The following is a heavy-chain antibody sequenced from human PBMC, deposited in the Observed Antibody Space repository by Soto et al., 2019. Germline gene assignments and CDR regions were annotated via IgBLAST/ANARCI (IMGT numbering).Heavy chain of an antibody. CDR3: AKAGIVLMVHATEFDY. CDR2: ISYDGSNK. J-gene: IGHJ4*02. V-gene: IGHV3-30*18. Sequence: QVQLVESGGGVVQPGRSLRLSCAASGFTFSSYGMHWVRQAPGKGLEWVAVISYDGSNKYYADSVKGRFTISRDNSKNTLYLQMNSLSAEDTAVYYCAKAGIVLMVHATEFDYWGQGTLVTVSS. D-gene: IGHD2-8*01. CDR1: GFTFSSYG.